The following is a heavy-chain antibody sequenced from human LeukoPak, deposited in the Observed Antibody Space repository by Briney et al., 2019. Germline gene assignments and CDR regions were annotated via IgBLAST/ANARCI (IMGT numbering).Heavy chain of an antibody. D-gene: IGHD1-26*01. Sequence: PGGSLRLSCAASGFTFNDYYMTWVRQAPGKGLEWVSHISGSGITIYYADSVKGRFTISRDNAKRSLYPHMNSLRVEDTAFYFCARESSAGATGDYSDYWGQGALVTVSS. V-gene: IGHV3-11*01. CDR2: ISGSGITI. CDR3: ARESSAGATGDYSDY. CDR1: GFTFNDYY. J-gene: IGHJ4*02.